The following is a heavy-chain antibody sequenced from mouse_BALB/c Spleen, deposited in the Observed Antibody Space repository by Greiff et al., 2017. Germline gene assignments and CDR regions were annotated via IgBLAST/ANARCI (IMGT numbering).Heavy chain of an antibody. Sequence: VQLQQSGPSLVQPSQSLSITCTVSGFSLTSYGVHWVRQSPGKGLEWLGVIWRGGSTDYNAAFMSRLSITKDNSKSQVFFKMNSLQADDTAIYYCAKNLENGNYAWFAYWGQGTLVTVSA. CDR2: IWRGGST. CDR3: AKNLENGNYAWFAY. D-gene: IGHD2-1*01. V-gene: IGHV2-5-1*01. J-gene: IGHJ3*01. CDR1: GFSLTSYG.